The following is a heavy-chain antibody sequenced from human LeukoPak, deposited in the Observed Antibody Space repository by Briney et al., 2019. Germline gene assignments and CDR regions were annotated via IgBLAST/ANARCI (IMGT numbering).Heavy chain of an antibody. V-gene: IGHV6-1*01. CDR3: ANSRRTDAFDI. CDR1: GDSVSSNSVA. Sequence: SQTLSLTCAISGDSVSSNSVAWNWIRQSPSRGLEWLGRTYYKSKWYNGYAVSVKSRITINPDTSKNQFSLQLNSVTPEDTAVYYCANSRRTDAFDIWGQGTMVTVSS. J-gene: IGHJ3*02. CDR2: TYYKSKWYN. D-gene: IGHD6-13*01.